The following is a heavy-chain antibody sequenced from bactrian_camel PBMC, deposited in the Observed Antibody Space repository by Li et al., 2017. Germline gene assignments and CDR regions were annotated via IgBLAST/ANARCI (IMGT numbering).Heavy chain of an antibody. CDR1: TNRFGSYC. CDR3: SALRLDGPGTCWDRLSTVENTY. CDR2: VDSLGIP. D-gene: IGHD4*01. V-gene: IGHV3S55*01. J-gene: IGHJ4*01. Sequence: QVQLVESGGASVQTGDSLRLSCTASTNRFGSYCMAWFRQFPLKEREGVATVDSLGIPTYADSVKGRFTLSRDKAKNTLYLQMNSLTPEDTGMYYCSALRLDGPGTCWDRLSTVENTYSGQGTQVTVS.